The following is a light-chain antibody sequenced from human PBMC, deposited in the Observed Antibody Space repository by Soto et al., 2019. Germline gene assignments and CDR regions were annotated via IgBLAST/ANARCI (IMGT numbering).Light chain of an antibody. CDR3: SSYTSSVTWV. V-gene: IGLV2-14*01. CDR2: EVT. CDR1: SSDIGGYKY. Sequence: QSALTQPASVSGSPEQSITISCTGTSSDIGGYKYVSWYQQHPGKAPKLIIYEVTNRPSGISDRFSGSKSGNTASLTISGLQAEDEADYYCSSYTSSVTWVFGGGTKLTVL. J-gene: IGLJ3*02.